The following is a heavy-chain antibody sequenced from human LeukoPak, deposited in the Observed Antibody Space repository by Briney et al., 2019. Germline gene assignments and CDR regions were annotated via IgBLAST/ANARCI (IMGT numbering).Heavy chain of an antibody. D-gene: IGHD6-19*01. CDR1: GFTFSSSA. J-gene: IGHJ4*02. Sequence: EAGGSLRLSCAASGFTFSSSAISWVRQAPGKGLEWLSNINGGDNSTYYADSEKGRFTISRESYKNRLYLYMNILRTDDTAVYYCAKAYPTPQAVNFDYWGQVTLVTVSS. CDR2: INGGDNST. V-gene: IGHV3-23*01. CDR3: AKAYPTPQAVNFDY.